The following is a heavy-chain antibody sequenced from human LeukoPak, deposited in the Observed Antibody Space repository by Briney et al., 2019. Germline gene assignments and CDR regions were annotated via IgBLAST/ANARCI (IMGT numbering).Heavy chain of an antibody. CDR3: AKDQGQLGAFDI. D-gene: IGHD6-13*01. Sequence: GGSLRLSCAASGFTFSSFSMNWVRQAPGKGLEWVAFIRYDGSNKYYADSVKGRFTISRDNSKNTLYLQMNSLRAEDTAVYYCAKDQGQLGAFDIWGQGTMVTVSS. V-gene: IGHV3-30*02. J-gene: IGHJ3*02. CDR2: IRYDGSNK. CDR1: GFTFSSFS.